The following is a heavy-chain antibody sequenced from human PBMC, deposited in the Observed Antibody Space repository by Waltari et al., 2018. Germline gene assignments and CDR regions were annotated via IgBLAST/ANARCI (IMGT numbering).Heavy chain of an antibody. CDR2: INHSGRT. CDR1: GGSFSGSY. V-gene: IGHV4-34*01. CDR3: ARANTIFGVIRTWYYMDV. D-gene: IGHD3-3*01. Sequence: QVQLQQWGAGLLKPSETLSLTCVVSGGSFSGSYWSWNRQPPGKGLEWIGEINHSGRTHYNPSLKRRVTISIDTSKIQFSLKLRSVTVADTAVYYCARANTIFGVIRTWYYMDVWGKGTPVTVSS. J-gene: IGHJ6*03.